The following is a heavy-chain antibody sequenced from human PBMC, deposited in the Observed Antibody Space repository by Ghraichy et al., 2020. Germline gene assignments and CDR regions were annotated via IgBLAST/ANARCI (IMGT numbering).Heavy chain of an antibody. V-gene: IGHV3-15*05. J-gene: IGHJ4*02. CDR2: IKGEPDGGTT. CDR1: GFNFNNAW. D-gene: IGHD2-21*01. CDR3: STDGLLWLSALNY. Sequence: GGSLRLSCTASGFNFNNAWMSWVRQAPGKGLEWVGLIKGEPDGGTTDYAAPLKDRFIISRDDSKNTLYLQINSLKTEDTAVYYCSTDGLLWLSALNYWGQGTLVTVSS.